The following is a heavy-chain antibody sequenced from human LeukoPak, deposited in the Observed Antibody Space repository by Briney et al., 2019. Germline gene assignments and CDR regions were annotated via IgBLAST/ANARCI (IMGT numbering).Heavy chain of an antibody. Sequence: GGSLRLSCAASGFTFSTYWMHWARQAPGKGLVWVSRIKSDGSTNYADSVKGRFTISRDNAKNTVSLQMNSLRAEDTGVYYCARAPSEIGGYYPEYFRHWGQGTLVTVSS. CDR1: GFTFSTYW. CDR3: ARAPSEIGGYYPEYFRH. V-gene: IGHV3-74*01. D-gene: IGHD3-22*01. CDR2: IKSDGST. J-gene: IGHJ1*01.